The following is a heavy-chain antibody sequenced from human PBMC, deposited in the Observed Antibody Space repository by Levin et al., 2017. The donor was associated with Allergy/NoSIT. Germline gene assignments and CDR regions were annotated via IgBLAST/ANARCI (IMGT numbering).Heavy chain of an antibody. CDR1: GFIFSDHY. J-gene: IGHJ3*01. CDR2: TRNKANRYTT. V-gene: IGHV3-72*01. CDR3: ARRIVTTRGSESFDV. Sequence: GGSLRLSCAASGFIFSDHYMDWVRQAPGKGLEWVGPTRNKANRYTTEYATSVKGRSTISRDDSQSSLYLHMNSLKTADTAVYYCARRIVTTRGSESFDVWGQGTMVTVS. D-gene: IGHD5-12*01.